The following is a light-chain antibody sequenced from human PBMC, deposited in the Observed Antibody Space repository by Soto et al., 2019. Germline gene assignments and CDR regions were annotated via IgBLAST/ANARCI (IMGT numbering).Light chain of an antibody. CDR1: QRISGW. V-gene: IGKV1-5*01. J-gene: IGKJ1*01. CDR3: QQYDSFSVT. CDR2: DVS. Sequence: IHMTHSPSTLSASLWYTFTITCRASQRISGWLAWHQQKPGKAPKLLIYDVSALKRGVPPRFSGSGSGTEFTLTISSLQPEDFATYYCQQYDSFSVTFGQGTKVDIK.